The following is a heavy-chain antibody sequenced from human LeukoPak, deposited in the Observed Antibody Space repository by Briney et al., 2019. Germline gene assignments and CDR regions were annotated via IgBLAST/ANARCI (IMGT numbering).Heavy chain of an antibody. CDR1: GFIFSRYG. J-gene: IGHJ4*02. V-gene: IGHV3-33*08. D-gene: IGHD3-22*01. CDR3: ARDLYFHDSSGYYYGVDY. CDR2: IWYDGSNK. Sequence: GGSLRLSCAASGFIFSRYGLHWVRQAPGKGLEWVAAIWYDGSNKYYADSVTGRFTISRDNSRNTLYLEMNSLRAEDTAVYYCARDLYFHDSSGYYYGVDYWGQGTLVTVSS.